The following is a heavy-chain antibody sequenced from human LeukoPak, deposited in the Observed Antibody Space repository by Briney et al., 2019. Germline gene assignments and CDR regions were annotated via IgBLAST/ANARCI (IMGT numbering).Heavy chain of an antibody. CDR3: ARGYGSGSYHHY. CDR1: GGSFSGYY. J-gene: IGHJ4*02. CDR2: INHSGST. Sequence: SETLSLTCAVYGGSFSGYYWSWIRQPPGKGLEWIGEINHSGSTNYNPSLKSRVTISVDTSKNQFSLKLSSVTAADTAVYYCARGYGSGSYHHYWGQGTLVTVSS. D-gene: IGHD3-10*01. V-gene: IGHV4-34*01.